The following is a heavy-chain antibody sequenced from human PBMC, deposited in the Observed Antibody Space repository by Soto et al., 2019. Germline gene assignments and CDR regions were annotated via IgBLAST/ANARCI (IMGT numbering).Heavy chain of an antibody. V-gene: IGHV3-74*01. CDR2: IDTYGGAT. J-gene: IGHJ3*02. CDR1: GFTFSSYW. Sequence: GGSLRLSCAASGFTFSSYWMHWVCQAPGKGLVWVSRIDTYGGATRYADSVKGRFTISRDNAKNTMFLHMDSLRAEDTAVYYCARVLRSSGWDNDVFDIWGQGTMVTVSS. D-gene: IGHD6-19*01. CDR3: ARVLRSSGWDNDVFDI.